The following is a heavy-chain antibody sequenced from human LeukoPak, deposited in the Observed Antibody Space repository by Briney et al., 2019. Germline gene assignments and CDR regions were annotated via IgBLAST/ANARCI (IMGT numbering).Heavy chain of an antibody. J-gene: IGHJ4*02. CDR3: AKRGVVIRVILVGFHKEAYYFDS. CDR2: ISGSGGGT. CDR1: GITLSNYA. Sequence: GGSLRLSCAVSGITLSNYAMTWVRQAPGKGLEWVAGISGSGGGTNYADSVKGRFTISRDDSKNTLYLQMNNLSVDDTAVYFCAKRGVVIRVILVGFHKEAYYFDSWGQGALVTVSS. V-gene: IGHV3-23*01. D-gene: IGHD3-22*01.